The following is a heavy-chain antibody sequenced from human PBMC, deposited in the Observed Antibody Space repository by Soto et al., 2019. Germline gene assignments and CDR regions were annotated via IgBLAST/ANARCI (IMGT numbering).Heavy chain of an antibody. D-gene: IGHD2-2*02. CDR2: IYTSGST. CDR1: GGSISSSSYY. V-gene: IGHV4-61*02. J-gene: IGHJ5*02. Sequence: PSETLSLTSTVSGGSISSSSYYWGWIRQPAGKGLEWIGRIYTSGSTNYNPSLKSRVTMSVDTSKNQFSLKLSSVTAADTAVYYCARVESEYQLLYDYWFDPWGQGTLVTVSS. CDR3: ARVESEYQLLYDYWFDP.